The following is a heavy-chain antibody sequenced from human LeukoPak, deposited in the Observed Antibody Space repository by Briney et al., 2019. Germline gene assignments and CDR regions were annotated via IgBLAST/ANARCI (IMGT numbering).Heavy chain of an antibody. CDR3: ARVGPKAVARSGYFDY. Sequence: PSGTLSLTCAVSGYSISSGYYWGWIRQPPGKGLEWIGSIFHSGSTYYNPSLKSRVTILVDSFKNQFYLNVTSVTAADTAVYYCARVGPKAVARSGYFDYWGQGTLVTVSS. CDR2: IFHSGST. V-gene: IGHV4-38-2*01. J-gene: IGHJ4*02. D-gene: IGHD6-19*01. CDR1: GYSISSGYY.